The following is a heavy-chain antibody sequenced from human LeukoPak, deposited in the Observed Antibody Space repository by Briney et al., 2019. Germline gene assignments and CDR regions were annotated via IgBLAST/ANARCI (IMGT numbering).Heavy chain of an antibody. D-gene: IGHD1-26*01. J-gene: IGHJ2*01. V-gene: IGHV3-23*01. CDR1: GFSFSSYA. CDR2: STGGST. Sequence: GSLRLSCAASGFSFSSYAMSWVRQAPGKGLGWVSASTGGSTYYPDSVKGRFTVSRDNSKNTLSLQLNSLRAEDTAVYYCAKGALGAAYWYFDVWGRGTLVSVSS. CDR3: AKGALGAAYWYFDV.